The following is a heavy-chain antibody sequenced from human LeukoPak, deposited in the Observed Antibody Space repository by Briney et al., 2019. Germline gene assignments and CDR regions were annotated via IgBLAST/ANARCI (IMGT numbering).Heavy chain of an antibody. D-gene: IGHD3-10*01. J-gene: IGHJ5*02. CDR2: IKPTDGRT. Sequence: ASVKVSCNVSGNAFTSHYMHWVRQAPGQGLEWMGIIKPTDGRTTYAQKFQGRLTMTRDTSTNTVYMELSSLRFEDTAVYYCVSYNNDRNGFAPWGQGTLVTVSS. CDR3: VSYNNDRNGFAP. CDR1: GNAFTSHY. V-gene: IGHV1-46*01.